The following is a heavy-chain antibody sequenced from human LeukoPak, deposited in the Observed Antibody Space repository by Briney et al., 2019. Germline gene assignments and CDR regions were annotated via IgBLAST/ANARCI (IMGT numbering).Heavy chain of an antibody. CDR3: ARHRRRSSSASIANYYDDEKDV. J-gene: IGHJ6*01. Sequence: SETLSLTCAVYGGSFSGYYWSWIRQPPGKGLEWIGEINHSGSTNYNPSLKSRVTISVDTSKNQFSLKLSSVTAADTAVYYCARHRRRSSSASIANYYDDEKDVWGRGTALTVFS. V-gene: IGHV4-34*01. CDR1: GGSFSGYY. D-gene: IGHD3-22*01. CDR2: INHSGST.